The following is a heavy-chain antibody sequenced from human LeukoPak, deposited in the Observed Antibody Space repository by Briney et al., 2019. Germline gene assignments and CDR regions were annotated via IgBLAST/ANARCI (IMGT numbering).Heavy chain of an antibody. Sequence: GSSVKVSCKASGGTFSSYAISWVRQAPGQGLEWMGGIIPIFGTANYAQKFQGRVTITADESTSTAYMELSSLRSEDTAVYYCASNPDYDGGGWFDPWGQGTLVTVSS. CDR3: ASNPDYDGGGWFDP. CDR2: IIPIFGTA. J-gene: IGHJ5*02. D-gene: IGHD3-16*01. CDR1: GGTFSSYA. V-gene: IGHV1-69*01.